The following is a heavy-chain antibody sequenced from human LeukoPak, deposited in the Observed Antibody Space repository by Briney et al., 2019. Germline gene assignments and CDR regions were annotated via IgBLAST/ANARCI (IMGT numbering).Heavy chain of an antibody. J-gene: IGHJ4*02. Sequence: GGSLRLSCAASGFTFSSYGMHWVRQAPGKGLEWVAVISYDGSNKYYADSVKGRFTISRDNAKNSLYLQMNSLRAEDTALYYCAKGGSSSWYDSFDYWGQGTLVTVSS. D-gene: IGHD6-13*01. CDR1: GFTFSSYG. V-gene: IGHV3-30*18. CDR2: ISYDGSNK. CDR3: AKGGSSSWYDSFDY.